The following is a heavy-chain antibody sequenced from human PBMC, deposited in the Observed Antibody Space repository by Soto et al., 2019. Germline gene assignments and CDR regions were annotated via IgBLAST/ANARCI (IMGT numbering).Heavy chain of an antibody. V-gene: IGHV3-72*01. J-gene: IGHJ4*02. D-gene: IGHD5-18*01. CDR3: AREDGGYSLPLDF. CDR2: TRDKSNNYTT. Sequence: SLRLSCAASGFTLSDHSMDWVRQAPGKGLEWVGRTRDKSNNYTTNYVASVKGRFTISRDDLKNSVYLQLNSLKIEDTAVYYCAREDGGYSLPLDFWGQGTLVTVSS. CDR1: GFTLSDHS.